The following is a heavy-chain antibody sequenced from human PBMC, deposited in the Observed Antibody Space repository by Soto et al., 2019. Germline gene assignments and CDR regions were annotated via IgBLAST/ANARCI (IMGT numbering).Heavy chain of an antibody. CDR2: ISGSGGST. CDR3: AKSAGYGSGSPLWVFDY. J-gene: IGHJ4*02. D-gene: IGHD3-10*01. CDR1: GFTFSSYA. V-gene: IGHV3-23*01. Sequence: GGSLRLSCAASGFTFSSYAMSWVRQAPGKGLEWVSAISGSGGSTYYADSVKGRFTISRDNSKNTLYLQMNSLRAEDTAVYYCAKSAGYGSGSPLWVFDYWGQGTLVTVSS.